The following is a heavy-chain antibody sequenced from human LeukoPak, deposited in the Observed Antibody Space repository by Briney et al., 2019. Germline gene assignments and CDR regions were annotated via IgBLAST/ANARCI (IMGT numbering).Heavy chain of an antibody. CDR3: AKGTYSSGWYYFDY. V-gene: IGHV3-9*01. J-gene: IGHJ4*02. CDR1: GFTFNDYA. Sequence: GGSLRLSCAASGFTFNDYAMHWVRQAPGKGLEWVSGISWNSGSIGYADSVKGRFTVSRDNAKNSLYMQMNSLRAEDTALYYCAKGTYSSGWYYFDYWGQGTLVTVSS. D-gene: IGHD6-19*01. CDR2: ISWNSGSI.